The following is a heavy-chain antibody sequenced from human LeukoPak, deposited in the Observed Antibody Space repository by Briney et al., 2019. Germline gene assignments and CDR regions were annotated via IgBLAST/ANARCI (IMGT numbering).Heavy chain of an antibody. D-gene: IGHD3-3*01. Sequence: SVKVPCKASGGTFSSYAISWVRQAPGQGLEWMGRIIPIFGTANYAQKFQGRVTITTDESTSTAYMELSSLRSEDTAVYYCAREGSLDDFWSGYSPYYFDYWGQGTLVTVSS. CDR1: GGTFSSYA. V-gene: IGHV1-69*05. J-gene: IGHJ4*02. CDR2: IIPIFGTA. CDR3: AREGSLDDFWSGYSPYYFDY.